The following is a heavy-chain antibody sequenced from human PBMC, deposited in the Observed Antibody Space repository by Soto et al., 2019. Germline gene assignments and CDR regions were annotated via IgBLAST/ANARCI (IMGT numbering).Heavy chain of an antibody. CDR1: RYTFTTYS. D-gene: IGHD2-2*01. J-gene: IGHJ6*02. V-gene: IGHV1-3*01. Sequence: AAVKVSCKASRYTFTTYSMHWVRQAPGQRLEWMGWIHAGNGNTEHSQKFQGRVTITRDTSASTAYLELGSLRSEDTAVYYCARAACSSTSCYNYYAYGMDVWGQGTAVTVSS. CDR3: ARAACSSTSCYNYYAYGMDV. CDR2: IHAGNGNT.